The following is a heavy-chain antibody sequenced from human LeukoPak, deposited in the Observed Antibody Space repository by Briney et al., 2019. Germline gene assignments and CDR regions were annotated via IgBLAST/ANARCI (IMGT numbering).Heavy chain of an antibody. CDR3: AREGDAFDI. CDR2: IYYSGST. Sequence: NPSETLSLTRTVSGGSISSYYWSWIRQPPGKGLEWIGYIYYSGSTNYNPSLKSRVTISVDTSKNQFSLKLSSVTAADTAVYYCAREGDAFDIWGQGTMVTVSS. J-gene: IGHJ3*02. CDR1: GGSISSYY. V-gene: IGHV4-59*01.